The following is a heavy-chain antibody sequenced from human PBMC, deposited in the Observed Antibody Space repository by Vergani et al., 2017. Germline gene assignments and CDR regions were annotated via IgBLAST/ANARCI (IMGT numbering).Heavy chain of an antibody. V-gene: IGHV4-34*02. CDR1: GESFSGYF. Sequence: QVQLQQWGAGLLKPSETLALTCAVFGESFSGYFWTWIRQPPGKGLECIGEINHSGRANYNPSLKSRVTISVDTSKNQFSLKLSSVTAADTAVYYCARRKQGSLDYWGQGTLVTVSS. CDR2: INHSGRA. D-gene: IGHD1/OR15-1a*01. J-gene: IGHJ4*02. CDR3: ARRKQGSLDY.